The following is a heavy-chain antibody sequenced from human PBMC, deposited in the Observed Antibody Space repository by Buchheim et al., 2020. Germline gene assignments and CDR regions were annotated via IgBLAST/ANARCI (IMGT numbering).Heavy chain of an antibody. D-gene: IGHD2-15*01. CDR3: ARARLEYCSGGSCYEVGGSGYFDY. CDR1: GGTFSSYA. V-gene: IGHV1-69*06. Sequence: QVQLVQSGAEVKKLGSSVKVSCKASGGTFSSYAISWVRQAPGQGLEWMGGIIPIFGTANYAQKFQGRVTITADKSTSTAYMELSSLRSEDTAVYYCARARLEYCSGGSCYEVGGSGYFDYWGQGTL. CDR2: IIPIFGTA. J-gene: IGHJ4*02.